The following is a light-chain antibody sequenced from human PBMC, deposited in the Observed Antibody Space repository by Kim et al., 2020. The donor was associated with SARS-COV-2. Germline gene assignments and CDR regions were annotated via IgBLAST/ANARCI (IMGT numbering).Light chain of an antibody. J-gene: IGLJ3*02. CDR1: SSDVGNYNL. V-gene: IGLV2-23*02. CDR3: CSYADNGIVV. Sequence: QSALTQPASVSASPGQSITISCTGTSSDVGNYNLVSWYQQHPGKTPKLMIFDVNKRPSGVSNRFSGSKSVNTASLTISGLQPEDEADYYCCSYADNGIVVFGGGTQLTVL. CDR2: DVN.